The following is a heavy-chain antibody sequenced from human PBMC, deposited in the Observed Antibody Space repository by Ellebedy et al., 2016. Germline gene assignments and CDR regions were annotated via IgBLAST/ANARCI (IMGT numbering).Heavy chain of an antibody. V-gene: IGHV3-66*01. Sequence: GGSLRLSCAASGFTVSNNYMNWVRQAPGKGLEWVSIIYGGGTTYYADSVKGRFTISRDNSNNTLYLQMNSLRVEDTAVYYCARDGGVMTSTYAFDLWGQGTTVTVSS. D-gene: IGHD3-16*01. CDR3: ARDGGVMTSTYAFDL. J-gene: IGHJ3*01. CDR2: IYGGGTT. CDR1: GFTVSNNY.